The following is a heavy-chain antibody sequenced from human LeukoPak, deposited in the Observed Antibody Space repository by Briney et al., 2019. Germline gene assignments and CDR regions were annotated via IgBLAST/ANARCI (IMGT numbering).Heavy chain of an antibody. D-gene: IGHD3-10*01. CDR1: GFTFSSYA. Sequence: PGGSLRLFCAASGFTFSSYAMSWVRQAPGKGLEWVSAVSGSGGSTYYADSVKGRFTISRDNSKNTLYLQMNSLRAEDTAVYYCAILLGVQGVNWGQGTLVTVSS. CDR2: VSGSGGST. J-gene: IGHJ4*02. V-gene: IGHV3-23*01. CDR3: AILLGVQGVN.